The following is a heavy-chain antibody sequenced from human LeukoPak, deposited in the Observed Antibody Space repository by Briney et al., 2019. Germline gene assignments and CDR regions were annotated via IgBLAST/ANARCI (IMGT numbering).Heavy chain of an antibody. CDR3: ARGLYYDSSGYQHTFDH. J-gene: IGHJ4*02. Sequence: GGSLRLSCAASGFTFSSYEMNWVRQAPGKGLEWVSYISSSGSTIYYADSVKGRFTISRDNAKNSLYLQMNSLRAEDTAVYYCARGLYYDSSGYQHTFDHWGQGTLVTVSS. V-gene: IGHV3-48*03. CDR2: ISSSGSTI. D-gene: IGHD3-22*01. CDR1: GFTFSSYE.